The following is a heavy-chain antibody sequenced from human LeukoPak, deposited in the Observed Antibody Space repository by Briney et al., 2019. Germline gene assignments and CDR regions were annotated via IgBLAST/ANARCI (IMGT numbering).Heavy chain of an antibody. D-gene: IGHD2-15*01. J-gene: IGHJ4*02. V-gene: IGHV3-9*01. CDR3: AKGSVVVVAAVDFDY. Sequence: GGSLRLSCAASGFTFDDYAMHWVRQAPGKGLEWVSGISWNSGSIGYADSVKGRFTISRDNAKNSLYLQMNSLRAEDTALYYCAKGSVVVVAAVDFDYWGQGTLVTVSS. CDR2: ISWNSGSI. CDR1: GFTFDDYA.